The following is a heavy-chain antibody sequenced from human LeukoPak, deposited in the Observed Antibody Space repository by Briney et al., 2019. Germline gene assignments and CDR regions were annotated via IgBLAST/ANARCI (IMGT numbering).Heavy chain of an antibody. CDR2: ISGSGKNT. V-gene: IGHV3-23*01. CDR1: GFTFSNYA. D-gene: IGHD7-27*01. J-gene: IGHJ4*02. CDR3: ARDQNWEEAY. Sequence: GGTLILSCAASGFTFSNYAMSWVRQAPGKGLEWVSTISGSGKNTYYADSVKGRFTISRDNSKNTLNLQMHSVRVEDTAVYYCARDQNWEEAYWGQGTLVTVSS.